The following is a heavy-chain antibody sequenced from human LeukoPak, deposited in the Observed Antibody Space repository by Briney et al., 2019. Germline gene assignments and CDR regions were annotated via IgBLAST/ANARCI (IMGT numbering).Heavy chain of an antibody. J-gene: IGHJ4*02. V-gene: IGHV4-61*02. Sequence: PSQTLSLTCTVSGGSISSSNYYWSWIRQPAGKGLEWIGRIYTSGTTNYNPSLKSRVTISVDTSKNQFSLKLSSVTAADTAVYYCARGVQVVTPFDYWGQGTLVTVSS. CDR1: GGSISSSNYY. CDR2: IYTSGTT. D-gene: IGHD3-22*01. CDR3: ARGVQVVTPFDY.